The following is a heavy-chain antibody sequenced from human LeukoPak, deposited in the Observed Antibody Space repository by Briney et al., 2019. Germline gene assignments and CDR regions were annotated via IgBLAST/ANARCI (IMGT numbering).Heavy chain of an antibody. CDR2: IYYSGST. Sequence: SQTLSLTCTVSGGSISSGGYYWSWIRQHPGKGLEWIGYIYYSGSTYYNPSLESRATISVDTSKNQFSLKLSSVTAADTAVYYCARRGSGRINWFDPWGQGTLVTVSS. CDR3: ARRGSGRINWFDP. J-gene: IGHJ5*02. D-gene: IGHD2-21*01. V-gene: IGHV4-31*03. CDR1: GGSISSGGYY.